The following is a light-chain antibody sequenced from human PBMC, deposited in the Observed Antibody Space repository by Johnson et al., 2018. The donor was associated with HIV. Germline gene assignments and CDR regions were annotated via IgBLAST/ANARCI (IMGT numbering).Light chain of an antibody. V-gene: IGLV1-51*01. J-gene: IGLJ1*01. CDR3: GTWDSILSGYV. Sequence: QSVLTQPPSVSAAPGQRVTISCFGSSSNIGNNFVSWYQQLPGSAPKLLIYDNNKRPSGIPDRFAGSKSGTSATLGSTGLLPGDEADYYCGTWDSILSGYVFGTGTKFTVL. CDR1: SSNIGNNF. CDR2: DNN.